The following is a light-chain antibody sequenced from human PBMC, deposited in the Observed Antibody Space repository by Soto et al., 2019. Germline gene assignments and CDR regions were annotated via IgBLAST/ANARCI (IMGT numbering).Light chain of an antibody. Sequence: QSVLTQPPSASGTPGQRVTISCSGSNSNVGSNTLHWYQHLPGTAPKLLIYGNNQRPSGVPDRFSGSTSGTSASLAISGLRSEDESYYYCATWDDSLNGYVFGTGTKLTVL. CDR3: ATWDDSLNGYV. J-gene: IGLJ1*01. V-gene: IGLV1-44*01. CDR2: GNN. CDR1: NSNVGSNT.